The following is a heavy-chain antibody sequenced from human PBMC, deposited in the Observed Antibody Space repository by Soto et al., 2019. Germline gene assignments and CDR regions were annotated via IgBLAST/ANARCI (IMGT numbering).Heavy chain of an antibody. CDR3: STRAYDTNGYYRFDP. CDR1: GGSFSGHS. D-gene: IGHD3-22*01. J-gene: IGHJ5*01. CDR2: INHSGRV. V-gene: IGHV4-34*01. Sequence: QVQLQQWGAGLLKPSETLSLTCAVYGGSFSGHSWTWIRQSPGKGLEWIGDINHSGRVNYSPSLKSRVTISLDTSKNQLPLTLSAVTAADTAMYYCSTRAYDTNGYYRFDPWGQGTLVTVSS.